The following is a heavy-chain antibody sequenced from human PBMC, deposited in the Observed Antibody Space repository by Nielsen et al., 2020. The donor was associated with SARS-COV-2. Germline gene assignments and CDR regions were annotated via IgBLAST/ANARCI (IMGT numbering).Heavy chain of an antibody. CDR3: AKDIYGSGVIKGYFDY. V-gene: IGHV3-11*01. D-gene: IGHD3-10*01. Sequence: GGSLRLSCAASGFTFSDYYMSWIRQAPGKGLEWVSYISSSGSTIYYADSVKGRFTISRDNAKNSLYLQMNSLRAEDTAVYYCAKDIYGSGVIKGYFDYWGQGTLVTVSS. CDR2: ISSSGSTI. J-gene: IGHJ4*02. CDR1: GFTFSDYY.